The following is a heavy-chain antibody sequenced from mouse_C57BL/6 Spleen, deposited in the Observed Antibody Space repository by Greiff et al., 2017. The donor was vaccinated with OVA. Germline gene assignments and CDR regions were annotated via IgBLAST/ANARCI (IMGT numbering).Heavy chain of an antibody. CDR1: GYSITSGYY. V-gene: IGHV3-6*01. D-gene: IGHD1-1*01. CDR3: ARDSNYVDY. Sequence: DVKLQESGPGLVKPSQSLSLTCSVTGYSITSGYYWNWIRQFPGNKLEWMGYISYDGSNKYNPSLKNRISITRDTSKNQFFLKLNSVTTEDTATYYCARDSNYVDYWGQGTTLTVSS. CDR2: ISYDGSN. J-gene: IGHJ2*01.